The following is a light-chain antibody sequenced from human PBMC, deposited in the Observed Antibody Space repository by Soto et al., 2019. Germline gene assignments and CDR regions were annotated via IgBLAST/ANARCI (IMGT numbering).Light chain of an antibody. CDR1: QSILYSPNNKSY. CDR2: WTS. V-gene: IGKV4-1*01. Sequence: DIVMTQSPDSLAVSLGERATINCRSSQSILYSPNNKSYLAWYQQKSGQPPKLLIYWTSTREYGVPDRFSGSGSGTDFTLTISSLQADDVAVYYCQKYYSSPFTFGPGTNVDVK. J-gene: IGKJ3*01. CDR3: QKYYSSPFT.